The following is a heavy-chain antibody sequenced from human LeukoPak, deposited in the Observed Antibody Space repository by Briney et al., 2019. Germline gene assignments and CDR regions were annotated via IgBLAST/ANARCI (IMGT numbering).Heavy chain of an antibody. Sequence: GGSLRLSCAASGFTFTSYWVSWVRQAPGKGLEWVANIKEAGSDKYYVDSVKGRFTISRDNAKKSLYLQMHSLRAEDTAVYYCAREIAAAGTFLYFDFWGQGTLVTVSS. V-gene: IGHV3-7*01. J-gene: IGHJ4*02. D-gene: IGHD6-13*01. CDR2: IKEAGSDK. CDR3: AREIAAAGTFLYFDF. CDR1: GFTFTSYW.